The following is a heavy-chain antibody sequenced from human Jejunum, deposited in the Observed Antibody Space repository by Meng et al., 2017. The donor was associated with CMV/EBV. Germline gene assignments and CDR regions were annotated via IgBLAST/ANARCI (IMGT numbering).Heavy chain of an antibody. CDR2: ISSRSTFT. Sequence: LVHQGGGLYIPGRPLRLSRAAPTFPFSDYYMSWIRQAPGKGLEWVSYISSRSTFTNFADSVKGRFTISRDNAKNSLYLQMNSLRADDTAIYYCARVRDLVHWSFDLWGRGTLVTVSS. CDR3: ARVRDLVHWSFDL. J-gene: IGHJ2*01. CDR1: TFPFSDYY. V-gene: IGHV3-11*05.